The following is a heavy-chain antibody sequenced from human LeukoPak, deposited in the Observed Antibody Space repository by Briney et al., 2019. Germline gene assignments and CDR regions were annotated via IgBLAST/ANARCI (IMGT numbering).Heavy chain of an antibody. J-gene: IGHJ6*02. CDR2: ISYDGSNK. V-gene: IGHV3-30-3*02. D-gene: IGHD3-3*01. Sequence: GGSLRLSCAASGFTFSSYAMHWVRQAPGKGLEWVAVISYDGSNKYYADSVKGRFTISRDNSKNTLFLQMNSLRVEDTAPYYCAKSVAIYFYYGLDVWGQGTTVTVSS. CDR3: AKSVAIYFYYGLDV. CDR1: GFTFSSYA.